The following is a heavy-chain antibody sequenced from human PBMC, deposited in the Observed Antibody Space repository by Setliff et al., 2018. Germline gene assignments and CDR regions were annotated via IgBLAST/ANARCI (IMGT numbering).Heavy chain of an antibody. CDR1: GYTFTSYD. CDR3: ARDGCSSTSCYWGWYYYGMDV. V-gene: IGHV1-8*01. D-gene: IGHD2-2*01. Sequence: ASVKVSCKASGYTFTSYDINWVRQATGQGLEWMGWMNPNSGNTGYAQKFQGRVTMTRNTSTSTAYMELRSLRSDDTAVYYCARDGCSSTSCYWGWYYYGMDVWGQGTTVTVSS. CDR2: MNPNSGNT. J-gene: IGHJ6*02.